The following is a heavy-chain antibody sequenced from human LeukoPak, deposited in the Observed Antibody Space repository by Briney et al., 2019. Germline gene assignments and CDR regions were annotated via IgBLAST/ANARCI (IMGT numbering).Heavy chain of an antibody. V-gene: IGHV4-38-2*01. CDR3: ARHPVGIVVVPAAIEMRPLWYFDL. J-gene: IGHJ2*01. CDR1: GYSISSGYY. D-gene: IGHD2-2*03. CDR2: IYHSGST. Sequence: SETLSLTCAVSGYSISSGYYWGWIRQPPGKGLEWIGSIYHSGSTYYNPSLKSRVTISVDTSKNQFSLKLSSVTAADTAVYYCARHPVGIVVVPAAIEMRPLWYFDLWGRGTLVTVSS.